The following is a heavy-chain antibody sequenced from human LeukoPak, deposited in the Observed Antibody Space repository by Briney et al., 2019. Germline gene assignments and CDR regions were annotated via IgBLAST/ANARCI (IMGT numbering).Heavy chain of an antibody. CDR3: ARDLSHCSGGSCYSAHFDY. Sequence: PGGSLRLSCAASGFTFSDYWMHWVRQAPGKGLVWVSRINTDMSSTIYTDSVKGRFTISRDNAKNTLYLQMNSLRAEDTAEYYCARDLSHCSGGSCYSAHFDYWGLGTLVTVSS. D-gene: IGHD2-15*01. CDR2: INTDMSST. V-gene: IGHV3-74*01. J-gene: IGHJ4*02. CDR1: GFTFSDYW.